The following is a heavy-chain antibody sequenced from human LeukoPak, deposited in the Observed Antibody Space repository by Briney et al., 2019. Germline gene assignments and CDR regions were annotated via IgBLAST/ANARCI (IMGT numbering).Heavy chain of an antibody. Sequence: GESLKISCKGSGYSFTNFWIGWVRQMPGKGLEWMGIIYPADSDTRYRPSFQGQVTISADTSISTAYLQWNSLKASDTAMYYCARPGWNDGGIWGQGTMVTVSS. CDR2: IYPADSDT. J-gene: IGHJ3*01. V-gene: IGHV5-51*01. CDR1: GYSFTNFW. CDR3: ARPGWNDGGI. D-gene: IGHD1-1*01.